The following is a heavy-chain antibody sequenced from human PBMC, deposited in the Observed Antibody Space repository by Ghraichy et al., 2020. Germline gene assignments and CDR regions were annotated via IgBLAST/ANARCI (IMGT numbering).Heavy chain of an antibody. J-gene: IGHJ4*02. CDR1: GFTFSSYA. D-gene: IGHD3-22*01. Sequence: GGSLRLSCAASGFTFSSYAMSWVRQAPGKGLEWVSAISGSGGSTYYADSVKGRFTISRDNSKNTLYLQMNSLRAEDTAVYYCAKRPTFSYYDSSGYWLYWGQGTLVTVSS. V-gene: IGHV3-23*01. CDR2: ISGSGGST. CDR3: AKRPTFSYYDSSGYWLY.